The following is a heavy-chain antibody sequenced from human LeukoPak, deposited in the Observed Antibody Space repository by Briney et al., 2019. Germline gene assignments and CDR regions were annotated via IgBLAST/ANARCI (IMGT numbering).Heavy chain of an antibody. CDR1: GYTFTGYY. D-gene: IGHD3-10*01. J-gene: IGHJ4*02. CDR2: INPNSGGT. Sequence: ASVKVSCKASGYTFTGYYMHWVRQAPGQGLEWMGWINPNSGGTNYAQKFQGRVTMTRDTSITTSYMELSSLRSDDTAVYYCARDHYLSGYDYWGQGTLVSVSS. V-gene: IGHV1-2*02. CDR3: ARDHYLSGYDY.